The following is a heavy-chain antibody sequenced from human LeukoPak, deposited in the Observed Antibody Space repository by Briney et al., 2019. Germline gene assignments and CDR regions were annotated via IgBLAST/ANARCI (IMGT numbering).Heavy chain of an antibody. Sequence: PGGSLRLSCAASGFAFSSYAMHWVRQAPGKGLEWVAVISYDGSNKYYADSVKGRFTISRDNSKNTLYLQMNSLRGEDTAVYYCANVPGIGVQDYYYFYMDVWGKGTTVTISS. V-gene: IGHV3-30*04. CDR3: ANVPGIGVQDYYYFYMDV. J-gene: IGHJ6*03. CDR1: GFAFSSYA. D-gene: IGHD6-19*01. CDR2: ISYDGSNK.